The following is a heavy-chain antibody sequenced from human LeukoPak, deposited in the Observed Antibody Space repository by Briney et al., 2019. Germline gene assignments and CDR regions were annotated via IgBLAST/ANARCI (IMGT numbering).Heavy chain of an antibody. CDR3: AGDQPRNWPFDY. Sequence: GASVKVSCKASGYTFTSYYMHWVRQAPGQGLEWMGIINPSGGSTSYAQKFQGRVTMTRDTSTSTVYMELSSLRSEDTAVYYCAGDQPRNWPFDYWGQGTLVTVSS. D-gene: IGHD1-1*01. V-gene: IGHV1-46*01. J-gene: IGHJ4*02. CDR2: INPSGGST. CDR1: GYTFTSYY.